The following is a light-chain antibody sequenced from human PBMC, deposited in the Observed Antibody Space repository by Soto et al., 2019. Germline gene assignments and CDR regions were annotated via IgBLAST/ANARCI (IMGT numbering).Light chain of an antibody. CDR1: QSISSW. CDR2: KAS. Sequence: DIQMTQSPSTLSASVGDRVTITCRASQSISSWLAWYPQKPGKAPKLLSYKASSLESGVPSRFSGSGSGTEFTLTISSLQPDDFATYYCQQYNTYAPLTFGGGTKVEIK. V-gene: IGKV1-5*03. J-gene: IGKJ4*01. CDR3: QQYNTYAPLT.